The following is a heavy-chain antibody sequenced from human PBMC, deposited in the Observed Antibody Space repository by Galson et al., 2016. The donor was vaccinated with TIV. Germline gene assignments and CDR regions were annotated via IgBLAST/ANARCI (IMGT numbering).Heavy chain of an antibody. Sequence: SLRLSCAASDFTVSNNYMNWVRQAPGKGLEWVSIISSGGATHYADSVRGRFTISRDNSKNTLFLQMNSLRVEDTAVYHCVGERRHCGDNCYLYYYYGMDVWGQGTTVTVSS. J-gene: IGHJ6*02. D-gene: IGHD2-21*02. CDR1: DFTVSNNY. V-gene: IGHV3-53*05. CDR2: ISSGGAT. CDR3: VGERRHCGDNCYLYYYYGMDV.